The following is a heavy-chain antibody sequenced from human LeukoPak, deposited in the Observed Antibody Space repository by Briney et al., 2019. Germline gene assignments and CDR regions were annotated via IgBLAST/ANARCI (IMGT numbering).Heavy chain of an antibody. CDR3: GRGIPVDY. J-gene: IGHJ4*02. V-gene: IGHV3-15*01. D-gene: IGHD1-26*01. Sequence: GGSLRLSCAASGFTFSNAWMSWIRQAPGKGLEWVGRIKSRADGGTTDYGAPVKGRFTISRDDSKNTLYLQMNSPTTEDTAVYYCGRGIPVDYWGQGLLVTVSS. CDR2: IKSRADGGTT. CDR1: GFTFSNAW.